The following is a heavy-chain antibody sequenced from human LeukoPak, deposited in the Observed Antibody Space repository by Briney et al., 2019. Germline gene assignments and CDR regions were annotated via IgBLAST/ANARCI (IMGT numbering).Heavy chain of an antibody. CDR1: GGSFSGYY. CDR3: ARDVDTAMVWASWFDP. Sequence: SETLSLTCAVYGGSFSGYYWSWIRQPPGKGLEWIGEINHSGGTNYNPSLKSRVTISVDTSKNQFSLKLSSVTAADTAVYYCARDVDTAMVWASWFDPWGQGTLVTVSS. J-gene: IGHJ5*02. D-gene: IGHD5-18*01. CDR2: INHSGGT. V-gene: IGHV4-34*01.